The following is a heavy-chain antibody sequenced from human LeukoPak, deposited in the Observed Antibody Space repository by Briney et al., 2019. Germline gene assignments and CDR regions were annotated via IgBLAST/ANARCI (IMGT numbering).Heavy chain of an antibody. CDR1: DGSFNFYF. D-gene: IGHD3-10*01. Sequence: SGTLSLTCTVSDGSFNFYFWHWIRQPPGKGLDWIGEIDNRGSTQYNPSLRSLVTRSVNTSRNQFSLELPSVTAADTAVYFCARDSHSGFQWGQGTLVTV. V-gene: IGHV4-34*01. J-gene: IGHJ4*02. CDR2: IDNRGST. CDR3: ARDSHSGFQ.